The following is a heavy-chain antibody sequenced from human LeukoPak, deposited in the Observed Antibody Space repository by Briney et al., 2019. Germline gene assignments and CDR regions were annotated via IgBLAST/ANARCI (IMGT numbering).Heavy chain of an antibody. CDR3: ARDRDSSGWFDY. CDR2: IYYSGSA. J-gene: IGHJ4*02. D-gene: IGHD6-19*01. CDR1: GGSISGFY. Sequence: SETLSLTCTVSGGSISGFYWGWIRQPPGKGLEWIGFIYYSGSANYNPSLKSRVTMSVDMSKNQFSLKLSPVTAADTAFYYCARDRDSSGWFDYWGQGALVTVSS. V-gene: IGHV4-59*01.